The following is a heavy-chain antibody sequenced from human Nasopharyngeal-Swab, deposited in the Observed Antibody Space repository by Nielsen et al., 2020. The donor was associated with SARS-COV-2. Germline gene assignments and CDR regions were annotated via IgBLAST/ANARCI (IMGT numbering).Heavy chain of an antibody. CDR3: VSSSSWYYFDY. D-gene: IGHD6-13*01. Sequence: SETLSLACTVSGASIAYSTFYWGWIRQPPGKGLEWIGNIYYNGNTYQNPSLKSRLTISVDKSKSQFSLQLSSVTAADTAVYYCVSSSSWYYFDYWAQGTQVTVSS. CDR2: IYYNGNT. J-gene: IGHJ4*02. CDR1: GASIAYSTFY. V-gene: IGHV4-39*01.